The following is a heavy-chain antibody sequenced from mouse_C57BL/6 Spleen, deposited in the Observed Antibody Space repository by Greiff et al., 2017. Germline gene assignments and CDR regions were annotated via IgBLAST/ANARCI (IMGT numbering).Heavy chain of an antibody. D-gene: IGHD6-1*01. J-gene: IGHJ1*03. CDR1: GYTFTDYN. Sequence: EVQLQQSGPELVKPGASVKIPCKASGYTFTDYNMDWVKQSHGKSLEWIGDINPNNGGTIYNQKFKGKATLTVDKSSSTAYMELRSLTSEDTAVYYCGRAGCRRYFDVWGTGTTGTVSS. CDR2: INPNNGGT. V-gene: IGHV1-18*01. CDR3: GRAGCRRYFDV.